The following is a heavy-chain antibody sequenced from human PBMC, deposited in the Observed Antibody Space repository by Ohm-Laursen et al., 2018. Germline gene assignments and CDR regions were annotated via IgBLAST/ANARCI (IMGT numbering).Heavy chain of an antibody. CDR1: GGSISGYY. CDR3: ARSFDTYYFDL. Sequence: GTLSLTCTVSGGSISGYYWSWIRQSPGKGLEWIGYIYHTGSTNYNPSLKSRVTMSVDTSKSQFSLKVNSVTAADTAVYYCARSFDTYYFDLWGQGTLVTVSS. J-gene: IGHJ4*02. CDR2: IYHTGST. V-gene: IGHV4-59*12.